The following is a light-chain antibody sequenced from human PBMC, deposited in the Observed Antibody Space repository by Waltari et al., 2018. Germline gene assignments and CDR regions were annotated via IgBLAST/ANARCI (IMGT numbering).Light chain of an antibody. CDR1: QNINTW. Sequence: DIQMTQSPSTLSASVGDRVTITCRASQNINTWLAWHQQKPGKAPKLLIYKASSLESGVPSRFSGSGSGREFTLTISSLQPDYFATYYCLQYNGEPRTFGQGTKVEVK. J-gene: IGKJ1*01. CDR3: LQYNGEPRT. CDR2: KAS. V-gene: IGKV1-5*03.